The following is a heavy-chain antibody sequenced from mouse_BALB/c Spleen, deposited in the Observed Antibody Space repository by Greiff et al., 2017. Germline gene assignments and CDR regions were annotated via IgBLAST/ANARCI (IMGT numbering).Heavy chain of an antibody. Sequence: VQLQQSGPELVKPGASVKIPCKASGYTFPDYNMDWVKQSHGKSLEWIGDINPNNGGTIYNQKFKGKATLNVDNSSSTAYMELRSLTSEDTAVYYCARPYGNYYAMDYWGQGTSVTVSS. J-gene: IGHJ4*01. D-gene: IGHD2-1*01. CDR3: ARPYGNYYAMDY. V-gene: IGHV1-18*01. CDR2: INPNNGGT. CDR1: GYTFPDYN.